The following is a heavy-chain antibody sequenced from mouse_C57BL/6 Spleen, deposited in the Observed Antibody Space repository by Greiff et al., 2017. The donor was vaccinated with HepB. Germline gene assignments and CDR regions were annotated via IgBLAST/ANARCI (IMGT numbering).Heavy chain of an antibody. CDR1: GFTFTDYY. CDR2: IRNKANGYTT. J-gene: IGHJ4*01. D-gene: IGHD4-1*01. Sequence: EVKLVESGGGLVQPGGSLSLSCAASGFTFTDYYMSWVRQPPGKALEWLGFIRNKANGYTTEYSASVKGRFTISRDNSQSILYLQMNALRAEDSATYYCARYPLQTGTGDYYAMDYWGQGTSVTVSS. V-gene: IGHV7-3*01. CDR3: ARYPLQTGTGDYYAMDY.